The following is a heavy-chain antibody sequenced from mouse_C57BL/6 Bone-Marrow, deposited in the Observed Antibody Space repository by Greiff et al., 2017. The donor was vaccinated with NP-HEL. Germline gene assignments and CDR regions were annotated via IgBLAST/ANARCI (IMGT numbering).Heavy chain of an antibody. CDR1: GYTFTSYR. V-gene: IGHV1-64*01. CDR3: ARVEWSEDFAY. CDR2: IHPNSGST. J-gene: IGHJ3*01. Sequence: QVQLQQPGAELVKPGASVKLSCKASGYTFTSYRMHWVKQSPGQGLEWIGMIHPNSGSTNYNEKFKSKATLTVDKSSSTAYMQLSSLTSEDSAVYYCARVEWSEDFAYWGQGTLVTVSA.